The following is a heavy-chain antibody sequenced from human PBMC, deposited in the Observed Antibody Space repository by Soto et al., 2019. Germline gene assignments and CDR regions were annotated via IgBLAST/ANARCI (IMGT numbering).Heavy chain of an antibody. CDR1: GGSISSGDYY. V-gene: IGHV4-31*03. D-gene: IGHD6-13*01. J-gene: IGHJ4*02. Sequence: SETLSLTCTVSGGSISSGDYYWSWIRQVPGKGLEWIGYIYYSGSTYYNPSLKSRVAMSVDTSKNQFSLKLSSVTAADTAIYYCAREGRIAPAGRFDYWGQGTLVTVSS. CDR2: IYYSGST. CDR3: AREGRIAPAGRFDY.